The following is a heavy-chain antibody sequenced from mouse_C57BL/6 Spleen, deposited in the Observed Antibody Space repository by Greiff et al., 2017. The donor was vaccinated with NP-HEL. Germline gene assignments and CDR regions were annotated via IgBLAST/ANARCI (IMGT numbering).Heavy chain of an antibody. D-gene: IGHD2-3*01. Sequence: EVQLQQSGPELVKPGASVKISCKASGYTFTDYYMNWVKQSHGKSLEWIGDINPNNGGTSYNQKFKGKATLTVDKSSSTAYMELRSLTSEDSAVYYCANHEGWLLRGFAYWGQGTLVTVSA. CDR1: GYTFTDYY. J-gene: IGHJ3*01. CDR3: ANHEGWLLRGFAY. V-gene: IGHV1-26*01. CDR2: INPNNGGT.